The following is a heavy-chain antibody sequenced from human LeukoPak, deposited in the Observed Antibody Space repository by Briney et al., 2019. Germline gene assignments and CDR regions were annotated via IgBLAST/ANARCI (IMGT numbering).Heavy chain of an antibody. CDR3: AKDLGYRWELLRSCFDY. Sequence: GGSLRLSCAASEFSVGSNYMTWVRQAPGKGLEWVTAISYDGSNKYYADSVKGRFTISRDNSKNTLYLQMNSLRAEDTAVYYCAKDLGYRWELLRSCFDYWGQGTLVTVSS. J-gene: IGHJ4*02. CDR2: ISYDGSNK. CDR1: EFSVGSNY. V-gene: IGHV3-30*18. D-gene: IGHD1-26*01.